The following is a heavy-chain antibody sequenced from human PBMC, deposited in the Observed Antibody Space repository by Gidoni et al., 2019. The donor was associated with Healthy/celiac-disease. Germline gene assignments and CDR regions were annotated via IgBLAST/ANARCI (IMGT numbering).Heavy chain of an antibody. Sequence: QVQLVQSGAEVKKPGASGKVSCKASGYTFTGYYMHWVRQAPGQGLEWMGWINPNSGGTNDAQKFQGWVTMTRDTSISTAYMELSRLRSDDTAVYYSARGSMADGIDVWGQGTTVTVSS. CDR3: ARGSMADGIDV. CDR1: GYTFTGYY. CDR2: INPNSGGT. J-gene: IGHJ6*02. V-gene: IGHV1-2*04. D-gene: IGHD3-10*01.